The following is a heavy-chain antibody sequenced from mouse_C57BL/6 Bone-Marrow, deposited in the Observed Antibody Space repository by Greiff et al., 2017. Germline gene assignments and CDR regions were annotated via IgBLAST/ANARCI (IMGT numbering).Heavy chain of an antibody. Sequence: QVQLQQPGAELVRPGSSVKLSCKASGYTFTSYWMHWVKQRPIQGLEWIGNIDPSDSETHYNQKFKDKATLTVDKSSSTAYMQLSRLTSEDSAVYYCARGYYGSSLDYWGQGTTLTVAS. V-gene: IGHV1-52*01. J-gene: IGHJ2*01. CDR2: IDPSDSET. CDR1: GYTFTSYW. CDR3: ARGYYGSSLDY. D-gene: IGHD1-1*01.